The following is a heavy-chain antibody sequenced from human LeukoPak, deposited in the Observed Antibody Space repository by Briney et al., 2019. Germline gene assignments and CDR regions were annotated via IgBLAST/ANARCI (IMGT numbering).Heavy chain of an antibody. J-gene: IGHJ6*03. CDR2: ISSSGSTI. V-gene: IGHV3-11*01. D-gene: IGHD6-13*01. Sequence: PGGSLRLSCAASGFAFSDYYMSWIRQAPGKGLEWVSYISSSGSTIYYADSVKGRFTISRDNAKNSLYLQMNSLRAEDTAVYYCARDLGPRIAAAGTPHYYYYMDVWGKGTTVTVSS. CDR1: GFAFSDYY. CDR3: ARDLGPRIAAAGTPHYYYYMDV.